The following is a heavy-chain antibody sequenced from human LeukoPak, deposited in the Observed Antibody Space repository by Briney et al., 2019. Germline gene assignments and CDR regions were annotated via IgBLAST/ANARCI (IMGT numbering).Heavy chain of an antibody. Sequence: GGSLRLSCAASGFTFSNYAMSWVRQAPGKGLEWVPAFSGSGGSTYYADSVKGRFTISRDNSKNTLYLQMNSLRAEDTAVYYCASDFREGYWGQGTLVTVSS. CDR1: GFTFSNYA. V-gene: IGHV3-23*01. CDR3: ASDFREGY. D-gene: IGHD2/OR15-2a*01. J-gene: IGHJ4*02. CDR2: FSGSGGST.